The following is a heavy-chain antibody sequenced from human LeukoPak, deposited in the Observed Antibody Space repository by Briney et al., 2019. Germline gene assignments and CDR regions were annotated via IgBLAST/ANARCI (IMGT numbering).Heavy chain of an antibody. V-gene: IGHV1-69*04. CDR2: ITPILGIA. Sequence: SVKVSCKASGGSFSSYAMSWVRQAPGQGLEWMGRITPILGIADYAQKFQGRVTINADKSTSTAYMELSSLRSEDTAVYYCTRGHNGMDVWGQGTTVTVSS. CDR1: GGSFSSYA. J-gene: IGHJ6*02. CDR3: TRGHNGMDV.